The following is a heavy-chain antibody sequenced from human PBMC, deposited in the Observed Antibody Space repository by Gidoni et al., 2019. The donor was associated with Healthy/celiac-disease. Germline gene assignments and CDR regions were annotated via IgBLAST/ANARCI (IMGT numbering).Heavy chain of an antibody. CDR1: GGSFSGYY. J-gene: IGHJ5*02. Sequence: QVQLQQWGAGLLKPSETLSLTCAVYGGSFSGYYWSWIRQPPGKGLEWIGEINHSGSTNYNPSLKSRVTISVDTSKNQFSLKLSSVTAADTAVYYCARKPPFLGWFDPWGQGTLVTVSS. CDR2: INHSGST. D-gene: IGHD3-3*01. CDR3: ARKPPFLGWFDP. V-gene: IGHV4-34*01.